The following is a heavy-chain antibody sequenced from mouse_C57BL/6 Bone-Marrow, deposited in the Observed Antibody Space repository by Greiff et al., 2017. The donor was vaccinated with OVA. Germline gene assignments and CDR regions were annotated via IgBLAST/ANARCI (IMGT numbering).Heavy chain of an antibody. J-gene: IGHJ2*01. V-gene: IGHV14-4*01. CDR3: TGPSFDY. Sequence: VQLKESGAELVRPGASVKLSCTASGFNIKDDYMHWVKQRPEQGLEWIGWIDPENGDTEYASKFQGKATITADTSSNTAYLQLSSLTSEDTAVYYCTGPSFDYWGQGTTLTVSS. CDR1: GFNIKDDY. CDR2: IDPENGDT.